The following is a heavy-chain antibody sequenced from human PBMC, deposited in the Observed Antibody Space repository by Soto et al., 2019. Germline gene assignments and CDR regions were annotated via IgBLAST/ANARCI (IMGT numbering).Heavy chain of an antibody. V-gene: IGHV4-34*01. J-gene: IGHJ4*02. CDR1: GGSFSGYF. CDR3: VRGPYNYNSRYFDY. Sequence: SETLSLTCTVSGGSFSGYFWTWIRQPPGKGLEWLAEINHSGITNYNPSVESRVSMSVDTSKNQFSLRLYSVAAADTAVYYCVRGPYNYNSRYFDYWGQGTLVTVSS. CDR2: INHSGIT. D-gene: IGHD1-1*01.